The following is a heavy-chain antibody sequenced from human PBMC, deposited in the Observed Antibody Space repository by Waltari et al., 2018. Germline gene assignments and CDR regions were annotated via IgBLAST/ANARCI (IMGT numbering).Heavy chain of an antibody. Sequence: EVQLVESGGGLVTPGESLRLSCVASGFSCHSFAMNWVRQAPGKGLEWVSSIGANGDYIYYADSVKGRFTTSRDNARNSLFLQMTSLRVEDTAIYFCASHFEDYYYYMDVWGKGTTVTVSS. CDR1: GFSCHSFA. CDR2: IGANGDYI. V-gene: IGHV3-21*01. CDR3: ASHFEDYYYYMDV. J-gene: IGHJ6*03.